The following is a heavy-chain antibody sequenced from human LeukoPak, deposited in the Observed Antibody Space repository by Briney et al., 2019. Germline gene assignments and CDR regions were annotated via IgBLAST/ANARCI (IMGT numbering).Heavy chain of an antibody. CDR1: GYTFASYG. CDR2: ISAYNGNT. V-gene: IGHV1-18*01. J-gene: IGHJ3*02. CDR3: ARDWPTYYYDSNDAFDI. D-gene: IGHD3-22*01. Sequence: ASVKVSCKASGYTFASYGISWVRQAPGQGLEWMGWISAYNGNTNYAQKLQGRVTMTTDTSTSTAYMELRSLRSDDTAVYYCARDWPTYYYDSNDAFDIWGQGTMVTVSS.